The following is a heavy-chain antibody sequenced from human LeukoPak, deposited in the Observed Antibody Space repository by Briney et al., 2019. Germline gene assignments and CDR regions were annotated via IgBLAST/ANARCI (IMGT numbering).Heavy chain of an antibody. V-gene: IGHV3-7*01. CDR3: ARSGGNIYDWALDI. D-gene: IGHD3-16*01. J-gene: IGHJ3*02. CDR2: IKPDGSEK. Sequence: GGSLRLSYAASGFTLSSYWMSWVRQAPGKGREGGAKIKPDGSEKYYVASLKGRLTISRDNGKNSVYLQMNSLRAEDTAVYYCARSGGNIYDWALDIWGQGTMVTVSS. CDR1: GFTLSSYW.